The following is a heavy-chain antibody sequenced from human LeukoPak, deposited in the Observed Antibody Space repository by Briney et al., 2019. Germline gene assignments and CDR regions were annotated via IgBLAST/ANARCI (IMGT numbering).Heavy chain of an antibody. CDR1: GFTFSNFA. Sequence: GGSLRLSCAASGFTFSNFAMTRVRQAPGKGLKWVAVIWYDGSNKYYADSVKGRFTISRDNSKNTLYLQMNSLRAEDTAVYYCARDGVWQQLVHWFDPWGQGTLVTVSS. J-gene: IGHJ5*02. CDR3: ARDGVWQQLVHWFDP. V-gene: IGHV3-33*08. CDR2: IWYDGSNK. D-gene: IGHD6-13*01.